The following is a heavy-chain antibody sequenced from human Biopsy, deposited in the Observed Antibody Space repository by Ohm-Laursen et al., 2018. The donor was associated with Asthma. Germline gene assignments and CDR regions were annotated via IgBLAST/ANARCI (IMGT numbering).Heavy chain of an antibody. D-gene: IGHD3-10*01. CDR1: GFSFIGYY. Sequence: EASVKVSCKTSGFSFIGYYLHWVRQAPGQGLEWMGWINPNSGGTNYAQKFQGWVTMTRDTSISTAYMELSRLRSDDTAVYYCARWGIQGVRFWGMDVWGQGTTVTVSS. J-gene: IGHJ6*02. V-gene: IGHV1-2*04. CDR3: ARWGIQGVRFWGMDV. CDR2: INPNSGGT.